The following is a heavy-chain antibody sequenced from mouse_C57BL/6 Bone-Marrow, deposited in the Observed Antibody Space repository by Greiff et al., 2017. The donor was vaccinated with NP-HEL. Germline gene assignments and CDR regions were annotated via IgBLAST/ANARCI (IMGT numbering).Heavy chain of an antibody. CDR1: GFTFHTYA. D-gene: IGHD4-1*01. CDR2: IRSKSSNYAT. J-gene: IGHJ2*01. Sequence: EVQLVESGGGLVQPKGSLKLSCAASGFTFHTYAMHWVRQAPGKGLEWVARIRSKSSNYATYYADSVKDSFTISRDDSQSMLYLQMNNLKTEDTAMYYGVRELGRRYFDYWGQGTTLTVSS. CDR3: VRELGRRYFDY. V-gene: IGHV10-3*01.